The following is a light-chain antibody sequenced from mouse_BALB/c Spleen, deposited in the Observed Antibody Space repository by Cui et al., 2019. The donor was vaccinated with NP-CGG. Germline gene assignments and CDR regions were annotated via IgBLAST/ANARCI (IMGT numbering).Light chain of an antibody. CDR1: TGAVTTSNY. CDR2: GTN. Sequence: HAVVTQESVRTTSPGETVTLTCRSSTGAVTTSNYANWVQEKPDHLFTGLIGGTNNRVPGVPARFSGSLIGDKAALTITGAQTEDEAIYFCALWYSNHWVFGGGTKLTVL. CDR3: ALWYSNHWV. V-gene: IGLV1*01. J-gene: IGLJ1*01.